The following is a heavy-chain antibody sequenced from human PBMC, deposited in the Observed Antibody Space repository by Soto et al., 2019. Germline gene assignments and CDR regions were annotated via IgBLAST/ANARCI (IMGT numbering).Heavy chain of an antibody. Sequence: EVQLVESGGGLVKPWGSLRLSCAASGFTFSNAWMNWVRQAPGRGLEWLGRIKSKTDGGTTEYAAPLKGRFTISRDDSQDTLYLQMNSLKTEDTAVYYCTPVRRGSCWYVSLDYWGQGTLVTVSS. CDR1: GFTFSNAW. CDR3: TPVRRGSCWYVSLDY. D-gene: IGHD6-19*01. J-gene: IGHJ4*02. V-gene: IGHV3-15*07. CDR2: IKSKTDGGTT.